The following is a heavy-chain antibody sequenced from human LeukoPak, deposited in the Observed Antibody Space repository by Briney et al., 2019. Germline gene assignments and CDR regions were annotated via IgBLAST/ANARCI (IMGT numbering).Heavy chain of an antibody. CDR1: GFPFSSYG. CDR2: IRYDGSNK. V-gene: IGHV3-30*02. Sequence: GSLSLSCAASGFPFSSYGMHWVRQAPGKGLEWVAFIRYDGSNKYYADSVKGRFTISRDNSKNTLYLQMNSLRAEDTAVYYCAKNLRSSSWYSGGAYYYYYMDVWGKGTTVTISS. J-gene: IGHJ6*03. CDR3: AKNLRSSSWYSGGAYYYYYMDV. D-gene: IGHD6-13*01.